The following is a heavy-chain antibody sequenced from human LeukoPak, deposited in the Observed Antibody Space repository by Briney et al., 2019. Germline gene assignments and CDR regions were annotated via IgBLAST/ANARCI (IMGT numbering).Heavy chain of an antibody. D-gene: IGHD5-18*01. CDR1: GYTSTSYA. J-gene: IGHJ6*04. CDR3: AREGYSYSYSHYGMDA. CDR2: INAGNGNT. V-gene: IGHV1-3*01. Sequence: ASVKVSCKASGYTSTSYAMHWVRQAPGQRLEGMGWINAGNGNTKYSQKFQGRVTITRDTSASTAYMELSSLRSEDTAVYYCAREGYSYSYSHYGMDAWGKGTTVTVSS.